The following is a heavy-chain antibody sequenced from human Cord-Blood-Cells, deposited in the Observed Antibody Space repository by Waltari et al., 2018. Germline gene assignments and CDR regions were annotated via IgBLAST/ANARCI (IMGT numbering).Heavy chain of an antibody. CDR1: GFTFSSYG. V-gene: IGHV3-33*01. Sequence: QVQLVESGGGVVQPGRSLRLSCAASGFTFSSYGMHWVRQAPDKGLEWVAVIWYDGSNKYYADSVKGRFTISRDNSKNTLYLQMNSLRAEDTAVYYCAREYQLLLDYWGQGTLVTVSS. J-gene: IGHJ4*02. D-gene: IGHD2-2*01. CDR2: IWYDGSNK. CDR3: AREYQLLLDY.